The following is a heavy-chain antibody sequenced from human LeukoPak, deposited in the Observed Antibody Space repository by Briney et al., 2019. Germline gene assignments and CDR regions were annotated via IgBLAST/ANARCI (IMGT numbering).Heavy chain of an antibody. Sequence: SETLSLTCTVSGGSISSYYWSWIRQPPGKGLEWIGYIYYSGSTNYNPSLKSRITISVDTSKNQFSLKLSSMTAADTAVYYCARGNWDRRNFDYWGQGTLVTVSS. J-gene: IGHJ4*02. CDR2: IYYSGST. CDR3: ARGNWDRRNFDY. CDR1: GGSISSYY. V-gene: IGHV4-59*01. D-gene: IGHD7-27*01.